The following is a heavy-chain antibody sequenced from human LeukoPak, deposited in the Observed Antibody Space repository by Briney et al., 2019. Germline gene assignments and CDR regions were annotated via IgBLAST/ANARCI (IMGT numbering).Heavy chain of an antibody. D-gene: IGHD2-2*01. CDR1: GFTFSRYG. CDR2: ISSDESKR. J-gene: IGHJ4*02. Sequence: GRTLRLSCVASGFTFSRYGMHWVRQGPGKGLEWLAVISSDESKRNYTDSVKGRFTISRDNSKNTLYLQMNNLRPEDTAVYYGVPAASIPFDYWGQGTLVTVSS. V-gene: IGHV3-30*03. CDR3: VPAASIPFDY.